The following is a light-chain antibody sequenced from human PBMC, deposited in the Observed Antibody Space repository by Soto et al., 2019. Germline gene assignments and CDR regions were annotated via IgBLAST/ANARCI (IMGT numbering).Light chain of an antibody. J-gene: IGLJ1*01. CDR1: SSDVGGYNY. CDR3: SSYTSSSTAYV. V-gene: IGLV2-14*01. Sequence: QSALTQSAPVSGSPGQSITISCTGTSSDVGGYNYVSWYQQHPGKAPKLMIYDVSNRPSGVSNRFSGSKSGNTASLTISGLQAEDEADYYCSSYTSSSTAYVFGTGTKVT. CDR2: DVS.